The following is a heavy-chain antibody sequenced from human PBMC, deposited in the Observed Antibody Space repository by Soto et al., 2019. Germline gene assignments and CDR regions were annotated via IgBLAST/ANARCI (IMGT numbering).Heavy chain of an antibody. V-gene: IGHV4-31*03. CDR3: AREEGGGYDHRWFDP. D-gene: IGHD5-12*01. J-gene: IGHJ5*02. CDR2: IYYSGST. Sequence: QVQLQESGPGLVKPSQTLSLTCTVSGGSISSGGYYWSWIRQHPGKGLEWIGYIYYSGSTYYNPSLKRRVTISVDTSKNQFSLKLSSVTAADTAVYYGAREEGGGYDHRWFDPWGQGTLVTVSS. CDR1: GGSISSGGYY.